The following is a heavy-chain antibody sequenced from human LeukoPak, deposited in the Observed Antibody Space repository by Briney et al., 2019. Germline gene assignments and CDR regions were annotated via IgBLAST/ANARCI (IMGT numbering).Heavy chain of an antibody. D-gene: IGHD6-19*01. CDR2: INSDGSST. CDR1: GFTFSSYW. CDR3: AKLERSGWYRDWFDP. Sequence: GGSLRLSCAASGFTFSSYWMHWVRQAPGKGLVWVSRINSDGSSTSYADSVKGRFTISRDNSKNTLYLQMNSLRAEDTAVYYCAKLERSGWYRDWFDPWGQGTLVTVSS. V-gene: IGHV3-74*01. J-gene: IGHJ5*02.